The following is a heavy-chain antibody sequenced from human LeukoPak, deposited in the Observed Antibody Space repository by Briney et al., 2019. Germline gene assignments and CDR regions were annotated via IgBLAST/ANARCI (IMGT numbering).Heavy chain of an antibody. CDR2: IIPIFGTA. V-gene: IGHV1-69*05. Sequence: GASVKVSCKASGGTFSSYAISWVRQAPGQGLEWMGGIIPIFGTANYAQKFQGRVTITTDESTSTAYMELSSLRSEDSAVYYCATVWNVKTGTPPGAFDIWGQGTMVTVSS. D-gene: IGHD1-1*01. J-gene: IGHJ3*02. CDR1: GGTFSSYA. CDR3: ATVWNVKTGTPPGAFDI.